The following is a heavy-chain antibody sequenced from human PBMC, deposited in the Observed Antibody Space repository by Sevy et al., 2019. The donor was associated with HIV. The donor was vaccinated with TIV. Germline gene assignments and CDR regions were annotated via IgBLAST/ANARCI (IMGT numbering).Heavy chain of an antibody. CDR3: ARALYSSDSN. V-gene: IGHV3-7*01. CDR1: GFTFNTYW. D-gene: IGHD2-2*02. Sequence: GGCLRLWCAASGFTFNTYWMTWVRQAPGKGLVCVANMNQDGSEIHYVDSVKGRFTMSRDNAKNSLYLQMNSLRVEDTAVYYCARALYSSDSNWGQGTLVTVSS. CDR2: MNQDGSEI. J-gene: IGHJ4*02.